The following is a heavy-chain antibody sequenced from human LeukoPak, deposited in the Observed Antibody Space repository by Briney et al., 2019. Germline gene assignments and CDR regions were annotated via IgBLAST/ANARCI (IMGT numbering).Heavy chain of an antibody. CDR3: AKVASDYGDYEGNFDY. CDR2: SASKAYSYAT. CDR1: GFTFSDHY. Sequence: GGSLRLSCVASGFTFSDHYMDWVRQAPGKGLEWVGRSASKAYSYATAYAASVKGRFIISRDDSKNSLSLQMNSLKTEDTAVYYCAKVASDYGDYEGNFDYWGQGTLVTVSS. D-gene: IGHD4-17*01. V-gene: IGHV3-72*01. J-gene: IGHJ4*02.